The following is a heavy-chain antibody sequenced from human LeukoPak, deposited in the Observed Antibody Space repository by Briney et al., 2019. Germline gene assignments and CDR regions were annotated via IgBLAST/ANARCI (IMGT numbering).Heavy chain of an antibody. J-gene: IGHJ5*02. D-gene: IGHD2-15*01. V-gene: IGHV3-7*01. CDR3: GRFGYVSAVDT. CDR2: IEPAGSAT. Sequence: GGSLRLSCGASGFAFSSYWMTWLRQAPGKGLEFVANIEPAGSATYYADSVKGRFTISRDNTKNLLYLQMNSLPAEGSAVYHCGRFGYVSAVDTWGQGALVTVSS. CDR1: GFAFSSYW.